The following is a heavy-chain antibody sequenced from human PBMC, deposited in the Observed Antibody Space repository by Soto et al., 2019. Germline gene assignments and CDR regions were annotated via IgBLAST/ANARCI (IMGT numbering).Heavy chain of an antibody. CDR2: ISASGGNT. J-gene: IGHJ3*01. CDR3: AKEPKSTVEGAFDL. V-gene: IGHV3-23*01. Sequence: EVQLLESGGGLVQPGGSLRLSCTGSGFIFSTFAMSWVRQAPGKGLEWLSAISASGGNTYYPDSVKGRFTISRDISENTLYLQMSSLGGEDTAVYHCAKEPKSTVEGAFDLWGRGTMVTVSS. CDR1: GFIFSTFA. D-gene: IGHD4-17*01.